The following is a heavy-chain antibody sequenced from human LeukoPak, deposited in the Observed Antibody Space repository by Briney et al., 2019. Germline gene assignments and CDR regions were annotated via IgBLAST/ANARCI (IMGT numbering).Heavy chain of an antibody. Sequence: ASVKVSCKASGYTFTSYDINWVRQATGQGLEWMGWMNPDSGNTGYAQKFQGRVTITRNTSISTAYMELSSLRSEDTAVYYCARLAAAGTRIDYWGQGTLVTVSS. V-gene: IGHV1-8*03. CDR3: ARLAAAGTRIDY. D-gene: IGHD6-13*01. CDR1: GYTFTSYD. J-gene: IGHJ4*02. CDR2: MNPDSGNT.